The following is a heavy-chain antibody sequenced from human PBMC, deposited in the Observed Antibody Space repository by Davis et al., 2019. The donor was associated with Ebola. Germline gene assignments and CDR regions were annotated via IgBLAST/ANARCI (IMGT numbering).Heavy chain of an antibody. CDR1: GFTFTSYT. J-gene: IGHJ5*02. D-gene: IGHD3-9*01. Sequence: GGSLRLSCAASGFTFTSYTMTWVRQAPGKGLEWVSVIYSGGTTYYADSVKGRFTISRDNSKNTLNLQMNSLRAEDTAVYHCARVNAVTGYSRFDPWGQGTLVTVSS. CDR3: ARVNAVTGYSRFDP. CDR2: IYSGGTT. V-gene: IGHV3-53*01.